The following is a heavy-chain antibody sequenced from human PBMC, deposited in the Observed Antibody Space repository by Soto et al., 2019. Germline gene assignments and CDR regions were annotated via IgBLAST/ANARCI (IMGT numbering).Heavy chain of an antibody. CDR1: GITVNTNY. V-gene: IGHV3-53*01. CDR2: IYSGGST. J-gene: IGHJ4*02. Sequence: EVQLVESGGNLIQPGGSLRLSCAASGITVNTNYMSWVRQTPGKGLEWVSIIYSGGSTYYAGSVEGRFTISRDNSKNTVYLQMNSPRAEDTAVYYCARAHNWNDAYFDYWGQGTLVTVSS. D-gene: IGHD1-1*01. CDR3: ARAHNWNDAYFDY.